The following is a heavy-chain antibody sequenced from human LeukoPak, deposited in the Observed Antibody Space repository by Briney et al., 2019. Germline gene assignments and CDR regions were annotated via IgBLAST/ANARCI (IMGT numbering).Heavy chain of an antibody. CDR2: MNPNSGNT. V-gene: IGHV1-8*01. D-gene: IGHD3-9*01. Sequence: GASVKVSCKASGYTFTSYDINWVRQPTGQGLEWMGWMNPNSGNTGYAQKFQGRVTMTRNTSISTAYMELSSLRSEDTAVYYCARLYYDILTGYSVDAFDIWGQGTMVTVSS. CDR3: ARLYYDILTGYSVDAFDI. J-gene: IGHJ3*02. CDR1: GYTFTSYD.